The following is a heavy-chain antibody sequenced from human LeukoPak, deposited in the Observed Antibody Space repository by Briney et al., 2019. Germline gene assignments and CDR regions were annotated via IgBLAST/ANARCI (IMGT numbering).Heavy chain of an antibody. CDR1: GGSFSGYY. V-gene: IGHV4-34*01. CDR2: INHSGST. D-gene: IGHD3-10*01. Sequence: SETLSLTCAVYGGSFSGYYWSWIRQPPGKWLEWIEEINHSGSTNYNPSLKSRVTISVDTSKNQFSLKLSSVTAADTAVYYCARVRGDYYGSGIGNWFDPWGQGTLVTVSS. J-gene: IGHJ5*02. CDR3: ARVRGDYYGSGIGNWFDP.